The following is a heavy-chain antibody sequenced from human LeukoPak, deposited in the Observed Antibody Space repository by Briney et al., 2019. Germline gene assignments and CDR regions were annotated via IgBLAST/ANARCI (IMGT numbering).Heavy chain of an antibody. V-gene: IGHV3-53*01. D-gene: IGHD6-6*01. CDR2: IYSGGST. J-gene: IGHJ4*02. CDR1: GFTVSSNY. CDR3: ARAHGAARAYFDY. Sequence: QPGGSLRLSCAASGFTVSSNYMSWVRQAPGKGLEWVSVIYSGGSTYYADSVKGRFTISRDNSKNTLYLQMNSLRAEDTAVYYCARAHGAARAYFDYWGQGTLVTVSS.